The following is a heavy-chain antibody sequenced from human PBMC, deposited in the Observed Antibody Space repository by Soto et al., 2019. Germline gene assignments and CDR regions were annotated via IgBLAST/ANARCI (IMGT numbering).Heavy chain of an antibody. V-gene: IGHV3-23*01. Sequence: GGSPKLSCAAPGFPLSSYSMNWGPPAPGKGLEWVSAISGSGGSTYYADSVKGRFTISRDNSKNTLYLQMNSLRAEDTAVYYCAKHPLRIVVVPAAMREYDYWGQGTLVTVS. CDR3: AKHPLRIVVVPAAMREYDY. D-gene: IGHD2-2*01. J-gene: IGHJ4*02. CDR1: GFPLSSYS. CDR2: ISGSGGST.